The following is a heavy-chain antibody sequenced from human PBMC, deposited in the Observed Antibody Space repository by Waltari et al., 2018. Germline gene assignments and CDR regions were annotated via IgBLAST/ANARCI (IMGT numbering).Heavy chain of an antibody. CDR3: ATDRRGEPLGSHDAFDI. CDR2: CDPEDGET. V-gene: IGHV1-24*01. J-gene: IGHJ3*02. D-gene: IGHD3-10*01. Sequence: QVQLVQSGAEVKKPGASVKVSCKVSGYTLTELSMHWVRQAPGKGLEWMGGCDPEDGETIYEQNVQGRVTMTEDTSTDTAYMELSSLRSEDTAVYYCATDRRGEPLGSHDAFDIWGQGTMVTVSS. CDR1: GYTLTELS.